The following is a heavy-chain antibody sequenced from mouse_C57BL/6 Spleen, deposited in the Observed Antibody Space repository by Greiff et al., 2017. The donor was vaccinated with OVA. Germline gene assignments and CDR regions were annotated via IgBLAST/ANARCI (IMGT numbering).Heavy chain of an antibody. J-gene: IGHJ2*01. CDR2: IRSKSNNYAT. V-gene: IGHV10-1*01. Sequence: EVKLVESGGGLVQPKGSLKLSCAASGFSFNTYAMNWVRQAPGKGLEWVARIRSKSNNYATYYADSVKDSFTISRDDSESMLYLQMNNLKTEDTAMYYCVREGLTGTVYFDYWGQGTTLTVSS. CDR1: GFSFNTYA. D-gene: IGHD4-1*01. CDR3: VREGLTGTVYFDY.